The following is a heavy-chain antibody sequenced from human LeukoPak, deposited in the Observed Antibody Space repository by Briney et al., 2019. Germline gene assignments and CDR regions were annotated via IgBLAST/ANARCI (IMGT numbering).Heavy chain of an antibody. CDR1: GYTFTSYY. Sequence: ASVKVSCKASGYTFTSYYMHWVRQAPGQGLEWMGTINPSGGSTSYAQKFQGRVTMTRDTFTSTVYMELSSLRSEDTAVYYCARGLVRNWFDPWGQGTLVTVSS. CDR3: ARGLVRNWFDP. D-gene: IGHD3-10*01. CDR2: INPSGGST. J-gene: IGHJ5*02. V-gene: IGHV1-46*01.